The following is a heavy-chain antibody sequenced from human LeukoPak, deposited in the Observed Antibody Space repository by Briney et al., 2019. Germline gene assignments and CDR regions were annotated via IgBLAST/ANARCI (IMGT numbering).Heavy chain of an antibody. D-gene: IGHD2-15*01. CDR2: IIPIFGTA. J-gene: IGHJ6*03. CDR1: GGTFSNYA. V-gene: IGHV1-69*05. CDR3: ARGLLDYYYYMDV. Sequence: ASVKVSCKASGGTFSNYAISWVRQAPGQGLEWMGGIIPIFGTANYAQKFQGRVTITTDESTSTAYMELSSLRPEDTAAYYCARGLLDYYYYMDVWGKGTTVTVSS.